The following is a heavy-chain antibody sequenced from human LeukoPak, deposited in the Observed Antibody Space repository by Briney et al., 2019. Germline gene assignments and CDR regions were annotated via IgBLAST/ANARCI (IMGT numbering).Heavy chain of an antibody. CDR1: GFTFSSYG. J-gene: IGHJ4*02. V-gene: IGHV3-15*01. D-gene: IGHD1-26*01. CDR2: IKSKTDGGTT. CDR3: TTGGNYYEY. Sequence: GGSLRLSCAASGFTFSSYGMHWVRRAPGKGLEWVGRIKSKTDGGTTDYVAPVKGRFTISRDDSKNTLYLQMNSLKTEDTAVYYCTTGGNYYEYWGQGTLVTVSS.